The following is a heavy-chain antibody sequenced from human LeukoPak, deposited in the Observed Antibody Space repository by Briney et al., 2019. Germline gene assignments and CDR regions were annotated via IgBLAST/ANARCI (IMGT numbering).Heavy chain of an antibody. D-gene: IGHD6-19*01. CDR1: GFTFSSYD. J-gene: IGHJ3*02. CDR3: AKARSSGWNVDAFDI. CDR2: IGTAGDT. V-gene: IGHV3-13*01. Sequence: PGGSLRLSCAASGFTFSSYDMHWVRQATGKGLEWVSAIGTAGDTYHPGSVKGRFTISRENAKNSLYLQMNSLRAGDTAVYYCAKARSSGWNVDAFDIWGQGTMVTVSS.